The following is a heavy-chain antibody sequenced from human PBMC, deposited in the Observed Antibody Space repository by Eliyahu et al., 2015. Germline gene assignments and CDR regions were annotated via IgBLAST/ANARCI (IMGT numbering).Heavy chain of an antibody. Sequence: EVLLVQSGAEVKKSGESLKISCKASGYMFNTHWTGWVRQRPGRGLEWMGVIHPDDSDTRYSPSFQGQVRISVDRSISSAYLQWRSLKTSDTAIYYCARHDGPYDSYGSAQSGRGIEYWGQGTLVAVSS. V-gene: IGHV5-51*01. J-gene: IGHJ4*02. D-gene: IGHD3-10*01. CDR1: GYMFNTHW. CDR2: IHPDDSDT. CDR3: ARHDGPYDSYGSAQSGRGIEY.